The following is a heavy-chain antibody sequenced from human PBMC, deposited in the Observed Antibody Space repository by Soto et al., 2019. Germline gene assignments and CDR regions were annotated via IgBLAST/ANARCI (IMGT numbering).Heavy chain of an antibody. CDR1: GGSISSSSYY. CDR2: IYYSGST. D-gene: IGHD3-3*01. V-gene: IGHV4-39*01. Sequence: SETLSLTCTVSGGSISSSSYYWGWIRQPPGKGLERIGSIYYSGSTYYNPSLKSRVTISVDTSKNQFSLKLSSVTAADTAVYYCARNPFDFWSGYYMSNFDYWGQGTLVTVSS. CDR3: ARNPFDFWSGYYMSNFDY. J-gene: IGHJ4*02.